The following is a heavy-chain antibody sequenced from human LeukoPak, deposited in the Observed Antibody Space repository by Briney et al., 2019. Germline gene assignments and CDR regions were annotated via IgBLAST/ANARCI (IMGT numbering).Heavy chain of an antibody. J-gene: IGHJ4*02. CDR2: IYYSGST. CDR3: ASPRRGYSSKAFDY. D-gene: IGHD6-13*01. V-gene: IGHV4-39*07. CDR1: GGSISSSSYY. Sequence: SETLSLTCTVSGGSISSSSYYWGWIRQPPGKGLEWIGSIYYSGSTYYNPSLKSRVTISVDTSKNQFSLKLSSVTAADTAVYYCASPRRGYSSKAFDYWGQGTLVTVSS.